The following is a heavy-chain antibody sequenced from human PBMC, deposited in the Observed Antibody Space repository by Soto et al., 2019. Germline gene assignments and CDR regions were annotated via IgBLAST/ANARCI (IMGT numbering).Heavy chain of an antibody. CDR2: VYFTGST. D-gene: IGHD6-6*01. CDR3: ARSLATHATNIDD. V-gene: IGHV4-59*01. CDR1: VDSINGYD. J-gene: IGHJ4*02. Sequence: SETLSLTCTFSVDSINGYDWSCIRQPPGKGLEWLGYVYFTGSTNYNPSLKSRVTISVSTSKKQFSLRLTSVTAADTAVYYCARSLATHATNIDDWGQGTLVIVSS.